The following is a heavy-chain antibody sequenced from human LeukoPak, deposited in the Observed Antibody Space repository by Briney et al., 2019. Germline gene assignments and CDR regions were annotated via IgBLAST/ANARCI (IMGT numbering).Heavy chain of an antibody. J-gene: IGHJ2*01. CDR2: VKDIGSA. CDR3: ARVAMTGYYNHWYFDL. V-gene: IGHV4-34*01. D-gene: IGHD3-9*01. CDR1: DDSFSGYY. Sequence: SETLSLTCAVSDDSFSGYYWSWIRQSPGKALEYIGEVKDIGSANYSPSLESRLIMSTDTSKNQATLKLTSVTAADTGVYYCARVAMTGYYNHWYFDLWGRGIPVSVSS.